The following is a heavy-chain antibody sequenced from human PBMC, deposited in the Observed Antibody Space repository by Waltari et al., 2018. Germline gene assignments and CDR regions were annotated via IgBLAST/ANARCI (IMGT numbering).Heavy chain of an antibody. V-gene: IGHV3-53*01. D-gene: IGHD6-19*01. CDR2: IYSDGRT. J-gene: IGHJ4*02. CDR1: GFNVRRNY. Sequence: EMQLVESGGGLIQPGGSLRLSGAASGFNVRRNYMSGVRQAPGGGLEWVSIIYSDGRTYYADSVKGRFTISRDNSKNTLYLQMNSLRAEDTAIYYCAREVYRSGGHWGQGTLVTVSS. CDR3: AREVYRSGGH.